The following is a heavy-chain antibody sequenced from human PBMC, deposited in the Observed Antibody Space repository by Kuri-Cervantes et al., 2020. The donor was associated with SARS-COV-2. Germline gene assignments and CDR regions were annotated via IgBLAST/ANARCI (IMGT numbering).Heavy chain of an antibody. V-gene: IGHV1-2*02. CDR3: ARENVVGPSPQYYFDY. CDR1: GYTFTGYY. CDR2: INPNSGGT. D-gene: IGHD1-26*01. J-gene: IGHJ4*02. Sequence: ASVKVSCKASGYTFTGYYMHWVRQAPGQGLEWMGWINPNSGGTNYAQKFQGRVTMTRDTSISTAYLELRGLRSDDTAMYYCARENVVGPSPQYYFDYWGQGTLVTVSS.